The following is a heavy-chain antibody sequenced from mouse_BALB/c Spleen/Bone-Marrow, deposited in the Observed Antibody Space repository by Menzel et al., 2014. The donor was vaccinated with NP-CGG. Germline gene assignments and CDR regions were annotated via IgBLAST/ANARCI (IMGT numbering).Heavy chain of an antibody. Sequence: EVQLVESGGGLVQPGGSLRLSCTTSGFTFIDYYMSWVRQPPGKALEWLGFIRNKANGYTTEYSASVKGRFTISRDNSQSILYLQMNTLRAEDSATYYCARDRGLTYFDYWGQGTTLTVSS. CDR3: ARDRGLTYFDY. J-gene: IGHJ2*01. CDR1: GFTFIDYY. V-gene: IGHV7-3*02. D-gene: IGHD2-4*01. CDR2: IRNKANGYTT.